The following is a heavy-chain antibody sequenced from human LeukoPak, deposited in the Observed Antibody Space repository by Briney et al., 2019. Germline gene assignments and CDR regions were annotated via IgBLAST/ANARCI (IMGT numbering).Heavy chain of an antibody. Sequence: ASVRVSCKVSGYTLTELSMHWVRQAPGKGLEWMGGFDPEDGETIYAQKFQGRVTMTEDTSTDTAYMELGSLRSEDTAVYYCATGSKGATRYYYYYMDVWGKGTTVTVSS. CDR2: FDPEDGET. CDR3: ATGSKGATRYYYYYMDV. J-gene: IGHJ6*03. CDR1: GYTLTELS. D-gene: IGHD1-26*01. V-gene: IGHV1-24*01.